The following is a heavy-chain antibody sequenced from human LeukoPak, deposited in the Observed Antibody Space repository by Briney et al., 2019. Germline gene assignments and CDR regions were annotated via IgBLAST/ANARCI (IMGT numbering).Heavy chain of an antibody. V-gene: IGHV3-15*01. D-gene: IGHD3-10*01. J-gene: IGHJ3*02. CDR3: AREYRGSRRSDAFDI. CDR1: GFTFSNAW. CDR2: IKSKTDGGTT. Sequence: GGSLRLSCAASGFTFSNAWMSWVRQAPGKGLEWVGRIKSKTDGGTTDYAAPVKGRFTISRDNSKNTLYLQMNSLRAEDTAVYYCAREYRGSRRSDAFDIWGQGTMVTVSS.